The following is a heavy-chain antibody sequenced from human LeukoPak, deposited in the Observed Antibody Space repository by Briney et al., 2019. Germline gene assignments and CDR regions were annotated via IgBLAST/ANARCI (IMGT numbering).Heavy chain of an antibody. V-gene: IGHV4-30-2*01. J-gene: IGHJ4*02. D-gene: IGHD6-13*01. CDR1: GGSISSGGYS. CDR3: ARTYSSNSLFDY. CDR2: IYHSGST. Sequence: PSQTLSLTCAVSGGSISSGGYSWSWIRQPPGKGLEWIGYIYHSGSTYYNPSLKSRVTISVDRSKNQFSLKLSSVTAADTAVYYCARTYSSNSLFDYWGQGTLVTVSS.